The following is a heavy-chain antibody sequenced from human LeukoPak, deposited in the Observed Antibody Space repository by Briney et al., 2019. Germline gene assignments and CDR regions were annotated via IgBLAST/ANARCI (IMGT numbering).Heavy chain of an antibody. Sequence: ASVKASCKASGGTFSSYAISWVRQAPGQGLEWMGRIIPILGIANYAQKFQGRVTITADKSTSTAYMELSSLRSEDTAVYYCARDRVKPYYYDSSGSPVLDAFDIWGQGTMVTVSS. V-gene: IGHV1-69*04. CDR1: GGTFSSYA. D-gene: IGHD3-22*01. J-gene: IGHJ3*02. CDR2: IIPILGIA. CDR3: ARDRVKPYYYDSSGSPVLDAFDI.